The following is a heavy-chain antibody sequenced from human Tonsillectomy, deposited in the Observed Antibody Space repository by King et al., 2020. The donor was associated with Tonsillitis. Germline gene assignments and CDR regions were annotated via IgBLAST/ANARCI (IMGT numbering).Heavy chain of an antibody. CDR2: IYYSGST. V-gene: IGHV4-61*01. J-gene: IGHJ4*02. Sequence: VQLQESGPGLVKPSETLSLTCTVSGGSVSSGSYYWSWIRQPPGKGLEWIGYIYYSGSTNYNPSLKSRVTISVDTSKNQFSLKLSSVTAADTAVYYCARGDELELSGDYWGQGTLVTVSS. CDR3: ARGDELELSGDY. D-gene: IGHD1-7*01. CDR1: GGSVSSGSYY.